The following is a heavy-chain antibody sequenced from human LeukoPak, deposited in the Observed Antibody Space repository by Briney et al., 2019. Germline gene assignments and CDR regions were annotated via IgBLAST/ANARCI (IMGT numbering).Heavy chain of an antibody. Sequence: SETLSLTCAVYGGSFSGYYWSWIRQPPGKGLEWIGEINHSGSTNYNPSLQSRVTISVDTSKNQFSLKLSSVTAADTAVYYCASWEGGNGDYWGQGTLVTVSS. CDR2: INHSGST. D-gene: IGHD4-23*01. CDR1: GGSFSGYY. CDR3: ASWEGGNGDY. J-gene: IGHJ4*02. V-gene: IGHV4-34*01.